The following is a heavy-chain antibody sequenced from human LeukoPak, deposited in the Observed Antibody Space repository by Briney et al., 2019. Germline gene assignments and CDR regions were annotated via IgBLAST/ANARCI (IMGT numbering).Heavy chain of an antibody. CDR2: IYTSGGT. V-gene: IGHV4-4*07. CDR3: ARAAEYSSGWYLFDY. CDR1: GGSISRYY. Sequence: ASETLSLTCTVSGGSISRYYWTWIRQPAGKGLEWIGRIYTSGGTNYNPSLKSRVTMSVDTSKNQFSLKLSSVTAADTAMYYCARAAEYSSGWYLFDYWGQGILVTVSA. J-gene: IGHJ4*02. D-gene: IGHD6-19*01.